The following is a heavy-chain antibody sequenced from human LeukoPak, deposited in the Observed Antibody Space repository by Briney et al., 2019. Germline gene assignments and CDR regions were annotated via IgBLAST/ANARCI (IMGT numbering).Heavy chain of an antibody. Sequence: PGGSLRLSCAASGFTFSSYAMSWVRQAPGKGLEWVSAISGSGGSTYYADSVKGRFTISRDNSKNTLYLQMNSLRAEDTAVYYCAKGATGATVTTWWYFDLWGRGTLVTVSS. CDR3: AKGATGATVTTWWYFDL. V-gene: IGHV3-23*01. D-gene: IGHD4-17*01. J-gene: IGHJ2*01. CDR2: ISGSGGST. CDR1: GFTFSSYA.